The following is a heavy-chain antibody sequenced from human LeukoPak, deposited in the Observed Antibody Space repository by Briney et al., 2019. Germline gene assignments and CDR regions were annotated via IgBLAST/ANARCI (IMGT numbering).Heavy chain of an antibody. D-gene: IGHD5-18*01. CDR2: INPNSGGT. Sequence: AASVKVSCKASGYTFTGYYMHWVRQAPGQGLEWMGWINPNSGGTNHAQKFQGRVTMTRDTSISTAYMELSRLRSDDTAVYYCARETEYSYVNWFDPWGQGTLVTVSS. CDR1: GYTFTGYY. J-gene: IGHJ5*02. V-gene: IGHV1-2*02. CDR3: ARETEYSYVNWFDP.